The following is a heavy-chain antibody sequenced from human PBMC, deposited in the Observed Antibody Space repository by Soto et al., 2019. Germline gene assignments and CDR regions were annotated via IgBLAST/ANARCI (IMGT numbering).Heavy chain of an antibody. J-gene: IGHJ5*02. Sequence: GESLKISCKGSGYSFTSYWIGWVRQMPGKGLEWMGIIYPGDSDTRYSPSFQGQVTISADKSISTAYLQWSSLKASDTAMYYCARLDPRYSSGWWFNPWGQGTLVTVSS. D-gene: IGHD6-19*01. CDR1: GYSFTSYW. CDR2: IYPGDSDT. V-gene: IGHV5-51*01. CDR3: ARLDPRYSSGWWFNP.